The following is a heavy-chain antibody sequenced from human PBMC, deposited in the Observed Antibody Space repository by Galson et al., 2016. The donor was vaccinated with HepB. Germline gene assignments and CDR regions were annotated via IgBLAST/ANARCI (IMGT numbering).Heavy chain of an antibody. D-gene: IGHD6-13*01. V-gene: IGHV4-30-4*01. CDR3: AREGIAAAGTDY. CDR2: IYYSGRT. CDR1: GGSINSGGYY. J-gene: IGHJ4*02. Sequence: TLSLTCTVSGGSINSGGYYRSWIRQPPGKGLEWIGYIYYSGRTYYNPSLKSRVTISVDTSKNQFSLKLSSVTAADTAVYYCAREGIAAAGTDYWGQGTLVTVSS.